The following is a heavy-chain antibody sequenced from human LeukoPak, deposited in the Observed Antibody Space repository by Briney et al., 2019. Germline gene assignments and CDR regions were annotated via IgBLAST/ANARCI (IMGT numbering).Heavy chain of an antibody. CDR1: GYTLTELS. V-gene: IGHV1-24*01. CDR2: FYPEDGET. CDR3: ATVSLDSSSWQNPNDY. J-gene: IGHJ4*02. Sequence: GASVKVSCKVSGYTLTELSMHWVRQAPGKGLEWMGGFYPEDGETIYAQKFQGRVTMTEDTSTDTAYMELSSLRSEDTAVYYCATVSLDSSSWQNPNDYWGQGTLVTVSS. D-gene: IGHD6-13*01.